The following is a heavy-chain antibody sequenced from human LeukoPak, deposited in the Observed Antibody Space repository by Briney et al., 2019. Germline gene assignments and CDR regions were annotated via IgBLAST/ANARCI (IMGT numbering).Heavy chain of an antibody. CDR1: GFTFRSYA. CDR3: AKSRWETYAVRAFDI. V-gene: IGHV3-23*01. CDR2: ISASGAST. J-gene: IGHJ3*02. Sequence: GGSLRLSCAASGFTFRSYAMSWVRQAPGKGLKWVSAISASGASTYYAEFVKGRFTISRDNSKNTVEMQMNSLRAEDTALYYCAKSRWETYAVRAFDIWGQGTMVTVSS. D-gene: IGHD1-26*01.